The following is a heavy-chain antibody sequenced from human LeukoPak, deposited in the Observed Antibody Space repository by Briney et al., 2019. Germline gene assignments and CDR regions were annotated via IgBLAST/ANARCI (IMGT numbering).Heavy chain of an antibody. V-gene: IGHV4-59*01. J-gene: IGHJ4*02. CDR1: RGSISNYY. Sequence: SETLSLTCTVSRGSISNYYWGWVRQPPGKGLEWIGFFSYSGSTNYNPSLKSRVTISVDTSKNQFSLKLTSVTAADTAVYYCARDGPGDVGFDYWGQGTLVTVSS. CDR2: FSYSGST. CDR3: ARDGPGDVGFDY. D-gene: IGHD7-27*01.